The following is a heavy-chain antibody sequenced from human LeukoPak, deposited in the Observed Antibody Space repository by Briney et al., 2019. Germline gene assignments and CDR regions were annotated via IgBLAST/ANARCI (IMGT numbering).Heavy chain of an antibody. J-gene: IGHJ5*02. CDR3: ASDTKVRAP. CDR1: GFIFNSYW. D-gene: IGHD2-2*01. V-gene: IGHV3-7*01. Sequence: GGSLRLSCAASGFIFNSYWMSWVRQAPGKGLEWMANINEDGSEKYYVDSVKGRLTISRDNAKNSLYLQMNSLRVEDTAVYYCASDTKVRAPWGQGTLVTVSS. CDR2: INEDGSEK.